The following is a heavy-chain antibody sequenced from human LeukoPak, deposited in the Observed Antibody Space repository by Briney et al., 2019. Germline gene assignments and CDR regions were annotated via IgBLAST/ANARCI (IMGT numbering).Heavy chain of an antibody. CDR2: ISYDGSNK. Sequence: GGSLRLSCAASGFTFSSHWMHWVRQAPGKGLEWVAVISYDGSNKYYADSVKGRFTISRDNSKNTLYLQMNSLRAEDTAVYYCARDLYYDSSVGLGYWGQGTLVTVSS. V-gene: IGHV3-30*03. D-gene: IGHD3-22*01. J-gene: IGHJ4*02. CDR3: ARDLYYDSSVGLGY. CDR1: GFTFSSHW.